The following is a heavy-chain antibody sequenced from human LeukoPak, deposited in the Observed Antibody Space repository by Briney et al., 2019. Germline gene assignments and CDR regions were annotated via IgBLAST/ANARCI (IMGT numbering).Heavy chain of an antibody. D-gene: IGHD3-10*02. J-gene: IGHJ5*01. Sequence: GGSLRLSCAASRFTFSVHWMHWVRQAPGKGLEWVSRINPDESDKAYADSVKGRFTISRDNAKSTLYLQMNSLRVEDTAVYYCARDRVATIFTYHPMFDSWGPGTLVTVSS. CDR2: INPDESDK. CDR3: ARDRVATIFTYHPMFDS. V-gene: IGHV3-74*01. CDR1: RFTFSVHW.